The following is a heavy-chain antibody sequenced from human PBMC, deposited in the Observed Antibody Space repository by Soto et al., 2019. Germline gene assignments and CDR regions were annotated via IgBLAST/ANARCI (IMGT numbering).Heavy chain of an antibody. Sequence: GGSLRLSCAASGFTFSYYYMSWIRQAPGKGLEWVSYISSSGSTIYYADSVKGRFTISRDNAKNSLYLQMNSLRAEDTAVYYCXRASYCSSTSCPGWFDPWGQGTLVTVSS. V-gene: IGHV3-11*01. D-gene: IGHD2-2*01. CDR1: GFTFSYYY. CDR2: ISSSGSTI. CDR3: XRASYCSSTSCPGWFDP. J-gene: IGHJ5*02.